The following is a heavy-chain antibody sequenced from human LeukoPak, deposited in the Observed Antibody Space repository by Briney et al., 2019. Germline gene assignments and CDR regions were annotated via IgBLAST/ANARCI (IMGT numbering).Heavy chain of an antibody. CDR3: ARTGYGAYYYGMDV. Sequence: GESLKISCKGSGYSFTSYWISWVRQMPGKGLEWMGRIDPSDSYTNYSPSFQGHATISADKSISTAYLQWSSLKASDTAMYYCARTGYGAYYYGMDVWGQGTTVTVSS. J-gene: IGHJ6*02. D-gene: IGHD2-15*01. CDR2: IDPSDSYT. V-gene: IGHV5-10-1*01. CDR1: GYSFTSYW.